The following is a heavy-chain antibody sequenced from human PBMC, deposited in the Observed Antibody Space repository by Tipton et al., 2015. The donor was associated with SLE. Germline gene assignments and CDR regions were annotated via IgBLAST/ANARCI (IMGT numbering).Heavy chain of an antibody. CDR3: ARLPTGFPNWFDP. CDR1: GGSISTYY. Sequence: TLSLTCTVSGGSISTYYWNWIRQPPGKGLEWIGYVYYRGSTNYNPSLKSRVTISVDTSKNQFSLKLSSVTAADTALYYCARLPTGFPNWFDPWGQGTLVTVSS. CDR2: VYYRGST. J-gene: IGHJ5*02. V-gene: IGHV4-59*12. D-gene: IGHD4-17*01.